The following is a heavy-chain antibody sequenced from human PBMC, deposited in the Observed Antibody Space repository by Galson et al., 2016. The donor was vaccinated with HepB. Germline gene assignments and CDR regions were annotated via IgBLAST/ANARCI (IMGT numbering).Heavy chain of an antibody. CDR1: GFTISNYV. V-gene: IGHV3-23*01. D-gene: IGHD3-22*01. J-gene: IGHJ4*02. CDR2: ISTTGSTT. Sequence: SLRLSCAASGFTISNYVMTWVRQAPGMGLEWVSGISTTGSTTYYADSVKGRFTISRDNAKNTLYLQMNSLSAEGTAVYYFVAVGYGSRGYYEPYYWGQGTLVTVAS. CDR3: VAVGYGSRGYYEPYY.